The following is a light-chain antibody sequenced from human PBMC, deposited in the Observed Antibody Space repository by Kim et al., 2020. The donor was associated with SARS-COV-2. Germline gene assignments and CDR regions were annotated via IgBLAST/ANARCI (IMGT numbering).Light chain of an antibody. CDR2: QDS. Sequence: VSVSPGQTASITCSGDKLGDKYACWYQQKPGQSPVLVIYQDSKRPSGIPERFSGSNSGNTATLTISGTQAMDEADYYCQAWDSRVFGGGTQLTVL. J-gene: IGLJ3*02. CDR3: QAWDSRV. V-gene: IGLV3-1*01. CDR1: KLGDKY.